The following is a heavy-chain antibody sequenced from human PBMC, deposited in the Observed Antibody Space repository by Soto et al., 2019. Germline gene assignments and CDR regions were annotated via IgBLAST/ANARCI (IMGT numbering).Heavy chain of an antibody. Sequence: EVQLVESGGGLVQPGGSLRLSCAASGFTFSGNWMHWVRQAPGKGLVWVSRINEDGSTTTYADSVKGRFTISRDNAENTLYLQMNSLRADDTAVYYCARDVSGQFDYWGQGTLVTVSS. CDR3: ARDVSGQFDY. CDR2: INEDGSTT. V-gene: IGHV3-74*03. J-gene: IGHJ4*02. CDR1: GFTFSGNW.